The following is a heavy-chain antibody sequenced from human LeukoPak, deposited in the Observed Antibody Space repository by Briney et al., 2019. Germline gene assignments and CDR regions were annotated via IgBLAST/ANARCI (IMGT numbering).Heavy chain of an antibody. V-gene: IGHV3-9*01. CDR2: ISWNSDIL. Sequence: GRSLRLSCAASGFTFDDYGMHWVRQAPGKGLEWVSGISWNSDILGYADSVKGRFTISRDNAKNSLYLQMNSLRAEDTALYYCAKDGGYGDFKTYYFDYWGQGTLVTVSS. J-gene: IGHJ4*02. CDR1: GFTFDDYG. CDR3: AKDGGYGDFKTYYFDY. D-gene: IGHD4-17*01.